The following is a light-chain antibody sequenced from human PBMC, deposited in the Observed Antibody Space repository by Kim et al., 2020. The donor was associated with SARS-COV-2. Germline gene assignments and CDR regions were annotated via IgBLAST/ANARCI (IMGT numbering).Light chain of an antibody. CDR3: QVWDSSTGKV. J-gene: IGLJ2*01. V-gene: IGLV3-9*01. Sequence: SYELTQPLSVSVALGQTARITCGGNNIGSKNVHWYQQKPGQAPVLVIYRDSNRPSGIPERFSGSNSGNTATLTISRAQAGDEADYYSQVWDSSTGKVFGGGTQLTVL. CDR1: NIGSKN. CDR2: RDS.